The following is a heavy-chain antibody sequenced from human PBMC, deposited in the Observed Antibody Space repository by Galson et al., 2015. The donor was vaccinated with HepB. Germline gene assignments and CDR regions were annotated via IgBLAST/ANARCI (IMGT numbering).Heavy chain of an antibody. D-gene: IGHD3-22*01. V-gene: IGHV2-5*02. Sequence: PALVKPTQTLTLTCTFSGFSFSTSGVGVGWIRQPPGKALEWLAVIFWDDEKHYSPSLKSRVTITKDTAANQVVLTMTNVDPVDTGTYYCAHYVSSYNAFWHYDLWGRGTPVTVSS. CDR1: GFSFSTSGVG. CDR2: IFWDDEK. J-gene: IGHJ2*01. CDR3: AHYVSSYNAFWHYDL.